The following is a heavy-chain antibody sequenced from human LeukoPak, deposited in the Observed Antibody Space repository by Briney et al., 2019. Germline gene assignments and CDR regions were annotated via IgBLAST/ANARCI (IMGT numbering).Heavy chain of an antibody. Sequence: ASVKVSCKISGYSFTDSYMHWIQQAPGKGLGWVGLVDPEDGEAIYAEKFQGRVTMTADTSADTSYMELSSLRSDDTAVYYCATGSSSSHPDYWGQGTLVTVSS. J-gene: IGHJ4*02. CDR1: GYSFTDSY. CDR2: VDPEDGEA. D-gene: IGHD6-6*01. V-gene: IGHV1-69-2*01. CDR3: ATGSSSSHPDY.